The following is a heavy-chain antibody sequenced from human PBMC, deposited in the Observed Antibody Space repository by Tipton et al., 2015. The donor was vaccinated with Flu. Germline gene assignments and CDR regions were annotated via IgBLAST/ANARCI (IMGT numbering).Heavy chain of an antibody. CDR1: SGSVSSKNW. CDR3: AILFDTMYGVVVMVRLDS. Sequence: TLSLTCTVSSGSVSSKNWWTWVRQAPGQGPEWIGKVYRDGTSDYNPSLRSRVTISIDKSKNQFSLRVNSVTAADTAVYYCAILFDTMYGVVVMVRLDSWGQGIKVTVSS. J-gene: IGHJ5*01. D-gene: IGHD3-3*01. V-gene: IGHV4/OR15-8*02. CDR2: VYRDGTS.